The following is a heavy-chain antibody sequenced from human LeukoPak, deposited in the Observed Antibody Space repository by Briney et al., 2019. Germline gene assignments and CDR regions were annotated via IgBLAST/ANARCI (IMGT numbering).Heavy chain of an antibody. Sequence: ASVKVSCKASGYTFTSYGISWVRQAPGQGLEWMGWISAYNGNTNYAQKLQGRVTMTTDTSTSTAYMELRSLRSDDTAVYYCARHTYDSSDYYQLFDYWGQGTLVTVSS. CDR2: ISAYNGNT. J-gene: IGHJ4*02. CDR1: GYTFTSYG. V-gene: IGHV1-18*01. CDR3: ARHTYDSSDYYQLFDY. D-gene: IGHD3-22*01.